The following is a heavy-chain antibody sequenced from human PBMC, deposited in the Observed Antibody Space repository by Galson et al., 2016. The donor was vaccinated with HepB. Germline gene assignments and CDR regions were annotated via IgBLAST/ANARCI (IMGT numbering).Heavy chain of an antibody. CDR1: GGTFSKFA. CDR2: ISPIFGAT. D-gene: IGHD3-10*01. CDR3: ARGGGITMVQGFIPGWFDP. J-gene: IGHJ5*02. Sequence: SVRVSCKASGGTFSKFAISWLRQAPGQGLEWIGGISPIFGATNYAHKFEGRVTITADKSTTTVYMELNSLRSEDTAVYYCARGGGITMVQGFIPGWFDPWGQGTLVTVSS. V-gene: IGHV1-69*06.